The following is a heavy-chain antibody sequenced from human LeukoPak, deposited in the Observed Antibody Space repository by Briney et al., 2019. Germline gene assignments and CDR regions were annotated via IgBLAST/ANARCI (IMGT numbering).Heavy chain of an antibody. CDR3: ARDHYCSSTSCPDYYCYYYMDV. D-gene: IGHD2-2*01. Sequence: PSQTLSLTCTVSGGSISSGDYYWSWIRQPPGKGLEWIGYIYYSGSTYYNPSLKSRVTISVDTSKNQFSLKLSSVTAADTAVYYCARDHYCSSTSCPDYYCYYYMDVWGKGTTVTVSS. CDR2: IYYSGST. CDR1: GGSISSGDYY. V-gene: IGHV4-30-4*08. J-gene: IGHJ6*03.